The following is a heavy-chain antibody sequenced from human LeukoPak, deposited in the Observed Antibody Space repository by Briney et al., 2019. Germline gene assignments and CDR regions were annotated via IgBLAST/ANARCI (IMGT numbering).Heavy chain of an antibody. CDR3: ARIRCGHSGSVCYNH. J-gene: IGHJ4*02. Sequence: SETLSLTCGVFGVSINDYYWSWIRQSPGKGLAWIGEISHTEGTRYNPSLESRVTMSVGTSENQLSLKLIFVTAADTAVYYCARIRCGHSGSVCYNHWGLGTLVTVSS. CDR2: ISHTEGT. V-gene: IGHV4-34*01. CDR1: GVSINDYY. D-gene: IGHD2-21*01.